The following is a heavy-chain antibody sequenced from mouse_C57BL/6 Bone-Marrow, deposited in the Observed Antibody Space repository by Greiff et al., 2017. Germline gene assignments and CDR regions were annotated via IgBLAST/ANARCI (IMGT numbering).Heavy chain of an antibody. J-gene: IGHJ2*01. V-gene: IGHV5-4*03. CDR1: GFTFSSYA. D-gene: IGHD1-1*01. CDR3: ARAFITSVFAFGG. Sequence: EVMLVESGGGLVKPGGSLKLSCAASGFTFSSYAMSWVRQTPEKRLEWVATISGGGSYTYYPDNVKGRFTLTRDNAKNNLYLQMSQLKSEDTAMYYGARAFITSVFAFGGWGPTTTVSVAT. CDR2: ISGGGSYT.